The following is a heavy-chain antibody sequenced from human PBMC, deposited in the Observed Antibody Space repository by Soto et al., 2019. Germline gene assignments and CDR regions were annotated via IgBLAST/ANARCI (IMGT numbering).Heavy chain of an antibody. D-gene: IGHD5-12*01. CDR2: INPNSGGT. CDR1: GYTFTGYY. CDR3: ARDRGYSGYDPLDY. Sequence: ASVKVSCKASGYTFTGYYMHWVRQAPGQGLEWMGWINPNSGGTNYAQKFQGWVTMTRDTSISTAYMELSRLRSDDTAVYYCARDRGYSGYDPLDYWGQGTLVTVS. J-gene: IGHJ4*02. V-gene: IGHV1-2*04.